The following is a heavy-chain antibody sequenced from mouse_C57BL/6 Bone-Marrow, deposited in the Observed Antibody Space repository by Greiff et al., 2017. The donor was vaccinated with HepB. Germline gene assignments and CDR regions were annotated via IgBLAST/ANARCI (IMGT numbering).Heavy chain of an antibody. V-gene: IGHV1-82*01. J-gene: IGHJ2*01. CDR1: GYAFSSSW. CDR2: IYPGDGDT. Sequence: QVQLKQSGPELVKPGASVKISCKASGYAFSSSWMNWVKQRPGKGLEWIGRIYPGDGDTNYNGKFKGKATLTADKSSSTAYMQLSSLTSEDSAVYFCARSGGLRRSRDYWGQGTTLTVSS. D-gene: IGHD2-2*01. CDR3: ARSGGLRRSRDY.